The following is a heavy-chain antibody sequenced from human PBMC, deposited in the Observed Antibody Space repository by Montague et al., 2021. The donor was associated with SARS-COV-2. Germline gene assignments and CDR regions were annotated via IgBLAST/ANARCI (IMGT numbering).Heavy chain of an antibody. V-gene: IGHV4-61*08. Sequence: SETLSLTCTVSGASISSGGFYWSWLRQHPRKGLEWIGEINHSGNTNYXXXLRSRLTISVDTSKKQFSLKLSSVTTADTAVYYCARGADYDFWSGYLRYKWFDPWGLGTPVTVSS. D-gene: IGHD3-3*01. CDR1: GASISSGGFY. J-gene: IGHJ5*02. CDR3: ARGADYDFWSGYLRYKWFDP. CDR2: INHSGNT.